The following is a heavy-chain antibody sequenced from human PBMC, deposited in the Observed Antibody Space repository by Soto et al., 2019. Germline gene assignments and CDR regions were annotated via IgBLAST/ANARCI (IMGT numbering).Heavy chain of an antibody. V-gene: IGHV4-30-2*02. CDR2: IYHSGST. D-gene: IGHD6-13*01. J-gene: IGHJ4*02. Sequence: PSETLSLTCAVSGGSISSGGYSWSWIRQRQGKGLEWIGYIYHSGSTYYNPYLKSRVTISVDTSKNQFSLKLSSVTAADTAVYYCATFPRGVYSSSWYPSYYFDYWGQGTLVTVSS. CDR1: GGSISSGGYS. CDR3: ATFPRGVYSSSWYPSYYFDY.